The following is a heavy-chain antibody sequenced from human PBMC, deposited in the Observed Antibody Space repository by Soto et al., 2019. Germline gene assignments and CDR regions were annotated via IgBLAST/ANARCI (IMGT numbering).Heavy chain of an antibody. D-gene: IGHD3-16*01. Sequence: QVQLQESGPGLVKPSETLSLTCAVSGGSITSSGWWSWFRQPPGKGMEWIGETHYDARTTYSPSLKSRVTISIDKSEKQLSLKLTSVTAADTAVYYCAREGGGPDALDIWGQGAMVTVSS. CDR1: GGSITSSGW. J-gene: IGHJ3*02. CDR3: AREGGGPDALDI. V-gene: IGHV4-4*02. CDR2: THYDART.